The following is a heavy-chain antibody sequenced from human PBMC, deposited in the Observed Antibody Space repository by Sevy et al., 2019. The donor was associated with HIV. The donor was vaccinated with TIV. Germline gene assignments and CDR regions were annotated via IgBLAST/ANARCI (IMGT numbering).Heavy chain of an antibody. D-gene: IGHD3-16*01. CDR2: ISYDGRNNK. CDR1: GFRFSDYP. CDR3: ARDRGEILHSAFDY. J-gene: IGHJ4*02. Sequence: GGSLRLSCAASGFRFSDYPMHWVRQAPGKGLEWVAVISYDGRNNKYNVDSVKGRFTISRDNSKNTLFLQMNSLRAEDSAIYYCARDRGEILHSAFDYWGQGTLVTVSS. V-gene: IGHV3-30*14.